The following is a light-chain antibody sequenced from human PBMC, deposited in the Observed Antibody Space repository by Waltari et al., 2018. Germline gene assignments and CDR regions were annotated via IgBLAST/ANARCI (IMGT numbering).Light chain of an antibody. CDR2: CAS. CDR1: QRVSSN. Sequence: EIVMTQSPATLSVSPVERATLSCRASQRVSSNLAWYQQKPGQAPRPLIYCASTRATGIPARFSGSGSGTEFTLTISSLQYEDFAVYYCQKYNNWPRTFGQGTKVEIK. V-gene: IGKV3-15*01. J-gene: IGKJ1*01. CDR3: QKYNNWPRT.